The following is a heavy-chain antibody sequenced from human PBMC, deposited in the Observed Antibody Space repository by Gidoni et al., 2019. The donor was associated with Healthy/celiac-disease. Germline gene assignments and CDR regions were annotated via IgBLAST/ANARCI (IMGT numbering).Heavy chain of an antibody. J-gene: IGHJ4*02. V-gene: IGHV4-59*01. CDR2: IYYSGST. CDR1: GCSISSYY. Sequence: QVQLLESGPGLVKPSETLSLTCTVYGCSISSYYWSWIRQPPGTGLEWIEYIYYSGSTNYNPSLKSRVTISVDTSKNQFSLKRSSVTAADTAVYYCAREKVGLDYWGQGTLVTVSS. D-gene: IGHD3-16*01. CDR3: AREKVGLDY.